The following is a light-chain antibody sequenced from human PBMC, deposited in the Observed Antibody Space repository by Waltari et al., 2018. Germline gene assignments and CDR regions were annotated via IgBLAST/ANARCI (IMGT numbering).Light chain of an antibody. J-gene: IGLJ3*02. CDR2: EVR. V-gene: IGLV2-23*02. Sequence: QSALTQPASVSGSPGQSITIPCPGTSSDLGNFYLFPWYQQHPDKAPKLTIYEVRKRPSGVSGRFSGSKSGYTASLTISGLQAEDEATYYCCAYAGSTTLLCGGGTKLTVL. CDR1: SSDLGNFYL. CDR3: CAYAGSTTLL.